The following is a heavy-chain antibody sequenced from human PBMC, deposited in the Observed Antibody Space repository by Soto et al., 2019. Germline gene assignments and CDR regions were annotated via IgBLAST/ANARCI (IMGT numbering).Heavy chain of an antibody. J-gene: IGHJ4*02. D-gene: IGHD4-4*01. CDR1: GFTFSTYA. CDR2: VSGSGGTA. V-gene: IGHV3-23*01. Sequence: LRLSCAASGFTFSTYAMSWVRQAPGKGLEWVSGVSGSGGTAYYAGSVKGRFTVSRDNSKNMLYLQMNSLGAEDTAVYYCAKDLDDYSSAIDFWGQGTLVTVSS. CDR3: AKDLDDYSSAIDF.